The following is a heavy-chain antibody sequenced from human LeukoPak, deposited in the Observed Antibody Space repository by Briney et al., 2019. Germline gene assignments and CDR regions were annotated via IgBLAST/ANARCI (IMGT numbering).Heavy chain of an antibody. CDR2: INPTGGST. CDR1: GYTFTSYY. Sequence: GASVKVSCKASGYTFTSYYMHWVRHTPGQGLEWMGLINPTGGSTGYAQKFQGRVTMTRDTSTSTVYMEQSSLRSEDTAVYYCARSDHFEVAATRDWYFDLWGRGTLVTVSS. V-gene: IGHV1-46*01. D-gene: IGHD2-15*01. CDR3: ARSDHFEVAATRDWYFDL. J-gene: IGHJ2*01.